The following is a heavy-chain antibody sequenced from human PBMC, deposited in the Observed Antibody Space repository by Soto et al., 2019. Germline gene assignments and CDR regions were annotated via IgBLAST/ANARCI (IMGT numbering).Heavy chain of an antibody. CDR1: GFTFSSYA. CDR2: ISGSGGST. J-gene: IGHJ4*02. V-gene: IGHV3-23*01. D-gene: IGHD6-6*01. CDR3: AKGYSSSFSPVY. Sequence: PRLSCAASGFTFSSYAMSWVRQAPGKGLEWVSAISGSGGSTYYAGSVKGRFTISRDNSKNTLYLQMNSLRAEDTAVYYCAKGYSSSFSPVYWGQGTLVTVSS.